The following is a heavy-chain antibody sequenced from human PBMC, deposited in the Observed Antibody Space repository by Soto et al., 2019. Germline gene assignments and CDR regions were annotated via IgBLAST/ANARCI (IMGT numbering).Heavy chain of an antibody. Sequence: GGSLRLSCADSGFTLSTYWMHWVRQVPRKGLVWVSRISSGGTYTNYADSVKGRFTVSRDSARNTLFLHMNYLTREHTSVYYCGGTFVDRMSCFGSWGQGTLVRVCS. CDR2: ISSGGTYT. CDR3: GGTFVDRMSCFGS. D-gene: IGHD2-15*01. V-gene: IGHV3-74*01. J-gene: IGHJ4*02. CDR1: GFTLSTYW.